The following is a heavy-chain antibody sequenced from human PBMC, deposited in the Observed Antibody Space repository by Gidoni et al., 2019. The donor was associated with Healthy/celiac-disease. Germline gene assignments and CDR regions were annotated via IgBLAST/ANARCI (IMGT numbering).Heavy chain of an antibody. Sequence: QVQLVESGGGVVQPGRSLRLSCAASGFTFSSYGMHWVRQAPGKGLEWVAVIWYDGSNKYYADSVKGRFTISRDNSKNTLYLQMNSLRAEDTAVYYCARVHRPGSGYYLAFDYWGQGTLVTVSS. J-gene: IGHJ4*02. V-gene: IGHV3-33*01. CDR2: IWYDGSNK. CDR1: GFTFSSYG. CDR3: ARVHRPGSGYYLAFDY. D-gene: IGHD3-22*01.